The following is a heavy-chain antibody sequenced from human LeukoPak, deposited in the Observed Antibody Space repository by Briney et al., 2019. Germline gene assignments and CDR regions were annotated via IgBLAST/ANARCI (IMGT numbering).Heavy chain of an antibody. CDR2: IYYSGST. V-gene: IGHV4-59*08. CDR1: GGSISSYY. Sequence: SETLSLTCTVSGGSISSYYWSWIRQPPGKGLEWIGYIYYSGSTNYNPSLKSRVTIPVDTSKNQFSLKLSSVTAADTAVYYCARHLYYYYGMDVWGQGTTVTVSS. CDR3: ARHLYYYYGMDV. J-gene: IGHJ6*02.